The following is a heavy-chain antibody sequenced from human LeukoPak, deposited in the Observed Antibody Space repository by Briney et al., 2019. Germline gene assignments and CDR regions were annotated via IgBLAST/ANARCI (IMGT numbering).Heavy chain of an antibody. Sequence: GGSLRLSCAVSGFNFSIYVMHWVRQAPGKGLEWVSAISGSGGSTYYADSVKGRFTISRDNSKNTLYLQMNSLRAEDTAVYYCAKVPWIDYYYGMDVWGQGTTVTVAS. CDR2: ISGSGGST. J-gene: IGHJ6*02. V-gene: IGHV3-23*01. D-gene: IGHD2-2*03. CDR3: AKVPWIDYYYGMDV. CDR1: GFNFSIYV.